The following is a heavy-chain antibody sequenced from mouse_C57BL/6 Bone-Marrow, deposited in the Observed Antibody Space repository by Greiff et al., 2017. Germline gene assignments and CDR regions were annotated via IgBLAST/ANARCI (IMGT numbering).Heavy chain of an antibody. CDR3: ARGCAWFAY. CDR2: IDPSDSYT. Sequence: QVQLQQPGAELVKPGASVKLSCKASGYTFTSYWMQWVKQRPGQGLEWIGEIDPSDSYTNYNQKFKGKATLTVDTSSSTAYMQLSSLTSEDSAVYDCARGCAWFAYWGQGTLVTVSA. J-gene: IGHJ3*01. V-gene: IGHV1-50*01. CDR1: GYTFTSYW.